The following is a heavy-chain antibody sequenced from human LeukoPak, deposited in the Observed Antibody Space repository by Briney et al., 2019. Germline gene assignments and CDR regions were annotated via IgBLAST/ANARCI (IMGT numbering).Heavy chain of an antibody. CDR3: AKDGVRSYYDSSGYQPESDAFDI. CDR2: ISYDGSNK. CDR1: GFTFSSYG. J-gene: IGHJ3*02. D-gene: IGHD3-22*01. V-gene: IGHV3-30*18. Sequence: PGGSLRLSCAASGFTFSSYGMHWVRQAPGKGLEWVAVISYDGSNKYYADSVKGRFTISRDNSKNTLYLQMNSLRAEDTAVYYCAKDGVRSYYDSSGYQPESDAFDIWGQGTMVTVSS.